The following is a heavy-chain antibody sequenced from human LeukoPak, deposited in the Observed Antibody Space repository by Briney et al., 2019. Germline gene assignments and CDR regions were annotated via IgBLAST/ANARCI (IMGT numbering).Heavy chain of an antibody. D-gene: IGHD6-19*01. CDR3: AGIAVAGNLWGYFDY. V-gene: IGHV4-39*01. Sequence: SETLSLTCTVSGGSISSSSYYWGWIRQPPGKGLEWIGSIYYSGSTYYNPSLKSRVTISVDTSKNQFSLKLSSVTAADTAVYYCAGIAVAGNLWGYFDYWGQGTLVTVSS. CDR2: IYYSGST. J-gene: IGHJ4*02. CDR1: GGSISSSSYY.